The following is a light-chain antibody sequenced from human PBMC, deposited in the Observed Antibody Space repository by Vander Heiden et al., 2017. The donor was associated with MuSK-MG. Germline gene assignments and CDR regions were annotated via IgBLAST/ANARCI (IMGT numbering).Light chain of an antibody. J-gene: IGKJ1*01. CDR3: QQDDSTSWT. Sequence: DIVMTQSPDSLAVSLGERATINCKSKRSVLYSSNNKNYLAWYQQKPGQPPKLLIYWASTRESGVPDRFSGSGSGTDFTLTISSLQAEDVAVYYCQQDDSTSWTFGQGTKVEIK. CDR1: RSVLYSSNNKNY. V-gene: IGKV4-1*01. CDR2: WAS.